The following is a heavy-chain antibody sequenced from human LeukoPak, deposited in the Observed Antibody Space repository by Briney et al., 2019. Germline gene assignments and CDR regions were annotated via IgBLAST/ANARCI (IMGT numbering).Heavy chain of an antibody. CDR3: ARDLQYYDSSGYYSTDYFYYGMDV. CDR2: INPNSGGT. V-gene: IGHV1-2*06. J-gene: IGHJ6*02. D-gene: IGHD3-22*01. CDR1: GYTFTGYY. Sequence: ASVKVSCKASGYTFTGYYMHWVRQAPGQGLEWMGRINPNSGGTNYAQKFQGRVTMTRDTSISTAYMELSRLRSDDTAVYYCARDLQYYDSSGYYSTDYFYYGMDVWGQGTTVTVSS.